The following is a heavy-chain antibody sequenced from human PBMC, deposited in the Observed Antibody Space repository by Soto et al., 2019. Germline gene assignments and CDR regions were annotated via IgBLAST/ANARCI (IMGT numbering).Heavy chain of an antibody. D-gene: IGHD2-15*01. CDR1: GFTFSSYW. Sequence: GGSLRLSCAASGFTFSSYWMSWVRQAPGKGLEWVANIKQDGSEKYYVDSVKGRFTISRDNAKNSLYLQMNSLRAEDTAVYYCARCVVAAWLRYYGMAVWAQGTTVTVS. V-gene: IGHV3-7*03. J-gene: IGHJ6*02. CDR2: IKQDGSEK. CDR3: ARCVVAAWLRYYGMAV.